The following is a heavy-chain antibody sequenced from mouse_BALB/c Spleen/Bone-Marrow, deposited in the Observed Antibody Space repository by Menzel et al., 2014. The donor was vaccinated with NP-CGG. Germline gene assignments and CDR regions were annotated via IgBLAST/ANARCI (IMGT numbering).Heavy chain of an antibody. Sequence: EVKLMESGGGLVQPGGFPRLSCATSGFTFTDHYMSWVRQPPGKALEWLGFIRNKANGYTTEYSASVKGRFTISRDNSQSIVYLQMNTLRAEDSATYYCARDYLYYFDYWGQGTTLTVSS. CDR1: GFTFTDHY. V-gene: IGHV7-3*02. CDR2: IRNKANGYTT. J-gene: IGHJ2*01. CDR3: ARDYLYYFDY. D-gene: IGHD2-1*01.